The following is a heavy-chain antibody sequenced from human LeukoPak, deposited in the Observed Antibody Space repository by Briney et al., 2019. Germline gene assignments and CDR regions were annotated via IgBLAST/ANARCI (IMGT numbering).Heavy chain of an antibody. CDR3: VTAYCSSTNCYGPVY. V-gene: IGHV3-64D*06. CDR1: GLTFPSYA. D-gene: IGHD2-2*01. J-gene: IGHJ4*02. Sequence: PGGSLRLSCSASGLTFPSYALHWVRQAPGKGLEYVSAISTTGSRTYYADSVKGRFTISRDNSKSTMYLQMISLRPEDKAVYYCVTAYCSSTNCYGPVYWGRGTLVTVSS. CDR2: ISTTGSRT.